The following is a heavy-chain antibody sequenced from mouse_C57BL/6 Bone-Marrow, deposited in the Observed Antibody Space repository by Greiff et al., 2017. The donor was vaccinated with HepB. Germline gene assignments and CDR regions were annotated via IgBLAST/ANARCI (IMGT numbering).Heavy chain of an antibody. CDR1: GFNIKDDY. D-gene: IGHD1-1*01. V-gene: IGHV14-4*01. CDR3: TTTTVVAYRWYFDV. Sequence: EVQVVESGAELVRPGASVKLSCTASGFNIKDDYMHWVKQRPEQGLEWIGWIDPENGDTEYASKFQGKATITADTSSNTAYLQLSSLTSEDTAVYYCTTTTVVAYRWYFDVWGTGTTVTVSS. J-gene: IGHJ1*03. CDR2: IDPENGDT.